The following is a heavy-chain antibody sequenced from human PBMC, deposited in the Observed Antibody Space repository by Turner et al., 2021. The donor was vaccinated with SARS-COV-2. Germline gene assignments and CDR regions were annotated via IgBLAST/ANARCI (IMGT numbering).Heavy chain of an antibody. CDR1: GFPFSTYA. V-gene: IGHV3-64*01. Sequence: EVQLVESGGGLVQRGGSLRLSCAASGFPFSTYALHWVRQAPGKGLEYVSAISSYGGSTYYANSVKGRFTISRDNSKNTLYLQMGSLRAEDMAVYYCARDWRAGNYWGQGTLVTVSS. CDR2: ISSYGGST. D-gene: IGHD3-3*01. J-gene: IGHJ4*02. CDR3: ARDWRAGNY.